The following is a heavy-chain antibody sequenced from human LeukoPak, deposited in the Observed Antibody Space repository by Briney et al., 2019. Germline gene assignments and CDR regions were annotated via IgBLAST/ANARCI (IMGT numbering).Heavy chain of an antibody. CDR1: GGSFSGYY. J-gene: IGHJ6*03. CDR2: IDHNEYT. V-gene: IGHV4-34*01. CDR3: ARHPGPDLYYYYLDV. D-gene: IGHD1-1*01. Sequence: SETLSLTCAVYGGSFSGYYWSWIRQPPGKGLEWIGEIDHNEYTNYNPSLKSRVTISLDTSKNQFSLTLSSVTAADTAVYFCARHPGPDLYYYYLDVWGEGTSVTISS.